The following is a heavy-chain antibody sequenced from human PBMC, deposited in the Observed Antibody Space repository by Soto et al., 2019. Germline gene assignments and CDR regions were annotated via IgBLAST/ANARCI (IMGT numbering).Heavy chain of an antibody. J-gene: IGHJ5*01. V-gene: IGHV1-18*04. CDR2: VSGNNGAS. CDR3: VRDQKYFRVNGNWFDS. Sequence: ASVKVSCKASGYTSADFCISWVRQAPGQGLEWMGWVSGNNGASNPAPKVQGRITMTLDTSTGVSYMALRSLRSDDTAIYYCVRDQKYFRVNGNWFDSWGQGTLVTVSS. CDR1: GYTSADFC. D-gene: IGHD2-2*01.